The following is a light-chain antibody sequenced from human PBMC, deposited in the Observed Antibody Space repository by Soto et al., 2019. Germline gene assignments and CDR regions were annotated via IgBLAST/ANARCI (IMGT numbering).Light chain of an antibody. CDR1: ETVRNY. J-gene: IGKJ2*01. V-gene: IGKV3-20*01. Sequence: VLTQSPDTLSLSPGEAVTLSCRAIETVRNYVAWHQQQPGQAPRLLGFGASTRASGVPDRFSGSGYGTYFTLTINRLEPDDFAVYYCQQYDTSPLSFGQGTKREIK. CDR3: QQYDTSPLS. CDR2: GAS.